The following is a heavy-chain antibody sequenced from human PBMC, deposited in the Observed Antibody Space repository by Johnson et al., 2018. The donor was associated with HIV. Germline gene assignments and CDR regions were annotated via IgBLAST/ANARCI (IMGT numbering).Heavy chain of an antibody. J-gene: IGHJ3*02. CDR2: IISERDGGTT. Sequence: VQLVESGGGVVQPGRSLRLSCAASGFTFSTYGMSWVRQAPGKGLEWVGRIISERDGGTTDYSAPVKDRFTISRDDSTNTLYLQMNSLKIEDPAVYYCATDLFSLILEDDAFDIWGQGTMVTVSS. V-gene: IGHV3-15*01. CDR3: ATDLFSLILEDDAFDI. CDR1: GFTFSTYG.